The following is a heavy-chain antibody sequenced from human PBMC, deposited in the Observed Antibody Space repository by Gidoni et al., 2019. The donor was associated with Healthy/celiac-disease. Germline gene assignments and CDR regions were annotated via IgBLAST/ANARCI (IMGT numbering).Heavy chain of an antibody. J-gene: IGHJ4*02. V-gene: IGHV4-39*01. CDR1: GCSISSSSYY. Sequence: QLQLQESGPGLVKPSETLSLTCTVSGCSISSSSYYWGWIRQPPGKGLEWIGSIYYSGSTYYNPSLKSRVTISVDTSKNQFSRKLSSVTAADTAVYYCARHNHGPVDYWGQGTLVTVSS. CDR3: ARHNHGPVDY. CDR2: IYYSGST.